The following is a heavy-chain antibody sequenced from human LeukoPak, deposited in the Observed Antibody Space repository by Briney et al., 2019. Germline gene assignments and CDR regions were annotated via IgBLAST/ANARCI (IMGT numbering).Heavy chain of an antibody. Sequence: PSETLSLTCTVSGGSISSYYWSWIRQPPGKGLEWIGYIYYSGSTNYNPSLKSRVTISVDTSKNQFSLKLSSVTAADTAVYYCARHRYGDYYPLYYFDYWGQGTLVTVSS. CDR1: GGSISSYY. CDR2: IYYSGST. D-gene: IGHD4-17*01. J-gene: IGHJ4*02. V-gene: IGHV4-59*08. CDR3: ARHRYGDYYPLYYFDY.